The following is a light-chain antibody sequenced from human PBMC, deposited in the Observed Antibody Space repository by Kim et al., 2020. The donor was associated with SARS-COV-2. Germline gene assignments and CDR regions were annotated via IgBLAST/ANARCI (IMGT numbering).Light chain of an antibody. CDR1: QSVSSN. V-gene: IGKV3-15*01. CDR3: EQYNNLPSWT. Sequence: EIVMTQSPATLSVSPGERATLSCRASQSVSSNLAWYQQKPGQAPRLLIYGASTWATGIPARFSGSGSGTEFTLTISSLQSEDFAVYYCEQYNNLPSWTFGQGTKVDIK. J-gene: IGKJ1*01. CDR2: GAS.